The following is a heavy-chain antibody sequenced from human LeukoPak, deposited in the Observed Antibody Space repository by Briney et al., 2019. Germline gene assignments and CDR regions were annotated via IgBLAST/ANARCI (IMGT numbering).Heavy chain of an antibody. CDR2: IIPIFGTA. Sequence: GTSVKVSCKASGGTFSSYAISWVRQAPGQGLEWMGRIIPIFGTANYAQKSQGRVTITTDESTSTAYMELSSLRSEDTAVYYCARVPGLYYYDSSGYSTIDIWGQGTMVTVSS. D-gene: IGHD3-22*01. J-gene: IGHJ3*02. CDR1: GGTFSSYA. CDR3: ARVPGLYYYDSSGYSTIDI. V-gene: IGHV1-69*05.